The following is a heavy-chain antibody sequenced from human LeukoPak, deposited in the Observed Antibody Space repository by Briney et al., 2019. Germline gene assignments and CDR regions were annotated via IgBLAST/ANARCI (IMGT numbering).Heavy chain of an antibody. Sequence: ASETLSLTCTVSGDSISTYYWSWIRQSPGKGLEWIGYIYHSGNTNYKPSLKSRVTMSVDTSKNQFSLKLSSVTAADTAVYYCARVSSSWYQDWYFDLWGRGTLVTVSS. CDR1: GDSISTYY. V-gene: IGHV4-59*12. J-gene: IGHJ2*01. D-gene: IGHD6-13*01. CDR2: IYHSGNT. CDR3: ARVSSSWYQDWYFDL.